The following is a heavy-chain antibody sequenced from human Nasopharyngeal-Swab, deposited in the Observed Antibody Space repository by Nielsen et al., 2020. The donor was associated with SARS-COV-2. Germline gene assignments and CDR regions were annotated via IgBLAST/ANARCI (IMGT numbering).Heavy chain of an antibody. CDR2: IYYSGRT. V-gene: IGHV4-59*12. J-gene: IGHJ4*02. CDR1: GGSISSYY. D-gene: IGHD5-18*01. Sequence: SETLSLTCTVSGGSISSYYWSWIRQPPGKGLEWIGYIYYSGRTNYNPSLKSRVTISVDTSKNQFSLKLSSVTAADTAFYYCARGSVGTAIKSFDYWGQGTLVTVSS. CDR3: ARGSVGTAIKSFDY.